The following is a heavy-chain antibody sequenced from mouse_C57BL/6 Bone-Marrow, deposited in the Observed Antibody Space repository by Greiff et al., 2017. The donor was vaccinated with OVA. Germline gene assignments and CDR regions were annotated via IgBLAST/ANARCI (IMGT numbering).Heavy chain of an antibody. Sequence: QVQLQQPGAELVKPGASVKLSCKASGYTFTSYWMHWVKQRPGRGLEWIGRIDPNSGGTKYNEKFKSKATLTVDKPSSTAYMQLSSLTSEDSAVYYCALGWRYDYDERYYYAMDYWGQGTSVTVSS. CDR3: ALGWRYDYDERYYYAMDY. J-gene: IGHJ4*01. D-gene: IGHD2-4*01. CDR2: IDPNSGGT. V-gene: IGHV1-72*01. CDR1: GYTFTSYW.